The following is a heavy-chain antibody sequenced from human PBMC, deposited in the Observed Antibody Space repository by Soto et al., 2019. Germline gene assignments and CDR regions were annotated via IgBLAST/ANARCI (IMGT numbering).Heavy chain of an antibody. CDR1: GYTFVNYG. CDR2: ISAYNGNK. D-gene: IGHD3-3*01. Sequence: QVQLVQSGAEVKKPGASVKVSCKASGYTFVNYGITWVRQAPGQGLEWMGWISAYNGNKDYAQRLQGRVTRTTDASTSTADMELRCLRSDDTAVYYCARDKRFGGELLLDCWGQGTLVVVSS. CDR3: ARDKRFGGELLLDC. V-gene: IGHV1-18*01. J-gene: IGHJ4*02.